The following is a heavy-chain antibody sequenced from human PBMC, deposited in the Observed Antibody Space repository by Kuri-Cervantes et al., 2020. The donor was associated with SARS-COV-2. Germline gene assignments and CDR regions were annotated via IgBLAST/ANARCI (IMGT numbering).Heavy chain of an antibody. CDR1: GFTFSSYA. D-gene: IGHD3-22*01. CDR3: ARDGENHYYDSSGYNRFDP. Sequence: GESLKISCAVSGFTFSSYAMSWVRQAPGEGLEWVSSNSSSSSYIYYADSVKGRFTISRDNAKNSLYLQMNSLRAEDTAVYYCARDGENHYYDSSGYNRFDPWGQGTLVTVSS. J-gene: IGHJ5*02. V-gene: IGHV3-21*01. CDR2: NSSSSSYI.